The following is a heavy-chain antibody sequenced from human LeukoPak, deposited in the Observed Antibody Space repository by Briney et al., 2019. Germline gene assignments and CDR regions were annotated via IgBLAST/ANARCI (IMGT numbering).Heavy chain of an antibody. CDR3: ARQRRDDYRNYYYYYYMDV. J-gene: IGHJ6*03. V-gene: IGHV3-66*02. CDR2: IYSGGST. CDR1: GFTVSSNY. D-gene: IGHD4-11*01. Sequence: GSRRLAWAASGFTVSSNYMSWVRHAPGEGRGWGSVIYSGGSTYYAKSVKGRFTISRDNSKNTLYLQMNSLRAEDTAVYYCARQRRDDYRNYYYYYYMDVWGKGTTVTVSS.